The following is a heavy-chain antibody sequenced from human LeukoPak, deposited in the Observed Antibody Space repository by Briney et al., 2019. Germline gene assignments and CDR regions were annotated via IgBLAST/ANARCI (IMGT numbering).Heavy chain of an antibody. CDR1: AFAVSSNY. V-gene: IGHV3-66*01. Sequence: GGSLRLSCAASAFAVSSNYMNWVRQAPGKGLEGVSVIYSQCTTNYAESVKGRFTISKDNSKNTLYLQINRLRAADTAVYYCARAHSRGPDAFDIWGKGTMVTVSS. CDR2: IYSQCTT. CDR3: ARAHSRGPDAFDI. J-gene: IGHJ3*02. D-gene: IGHD3-22*01.